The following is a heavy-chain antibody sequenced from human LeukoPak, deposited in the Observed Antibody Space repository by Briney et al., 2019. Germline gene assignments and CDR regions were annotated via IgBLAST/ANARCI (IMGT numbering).Heavy chain of an antibody. V-gene: IGHV1-8*01. D-gene: IGHD1-7*01. J-gene: IGHJ6*03. CDR3: ARLGINWNYAYYYYMDV. CDR2: MNPNSGNT. Sequence: ASVKVSCKASGYTFTSYDINWVRQATGQGLEWMGWMNPNSGNTGYAQKFQGRVTMTRNTSISTAYMELSSLRSEDTAVYYCARLGINWNYAYYYYMDVWGKGTTVTVSS. CDR1: GYTFTSYD.